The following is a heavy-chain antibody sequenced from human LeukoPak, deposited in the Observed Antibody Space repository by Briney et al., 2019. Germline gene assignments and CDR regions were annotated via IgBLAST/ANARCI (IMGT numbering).Heavy chain of an antibody. CDR2: INPFSGGT. CDR3: ARGGFDLDY. CDR1: GYSFTDYY. Sequence: ASLQVSCKASGYSFTDYYIHWVRQAPGQGLEWMGWINPFSGGTKYAQKFQGWVTMTRDTSISTAYMELSRLTSDDTAVYYCARGGFDLDYWGQGTLVTVSS. J-gene: IGHJ4*02. V-gene: IGHV1-2*04. D-gene: IGHD3-22*01.